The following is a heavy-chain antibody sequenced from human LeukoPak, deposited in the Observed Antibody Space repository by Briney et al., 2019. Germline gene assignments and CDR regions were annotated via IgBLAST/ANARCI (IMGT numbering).Heavy chain of an antibody. J-gene: IGHJ4*02. CDR1: GGSISGYY. CDR3: ARDSGSNFDY. Sequence: SETLSLTCTVSGGSISGYYWNWIRQPPGKGLEWIGYIYYSGSTNYNPSLKSRVTMSLDTSKNQFSLKLSSVTAADTAMHHCARDSGSNFDYWGQGTLVTVSS. V-gene: IGHV4-59*01. D-gene: IGHD3/OR15-3a*01. CDR2: IYYSGST.